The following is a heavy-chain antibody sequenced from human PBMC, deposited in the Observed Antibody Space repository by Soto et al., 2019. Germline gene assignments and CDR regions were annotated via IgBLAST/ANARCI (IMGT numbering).Heavy chain of an antibody. V-gene: IGHV4-34*01. D-gene: IGHD3-16*01. CDR3: AINYGTLIGANYFDY. CDR1: GGSFRGFY. CDR2: INHVGIT. Sequence: KPSETLSLTCAVSGGSFRGFYWTWIRQSPGKGLEWLGDINHVGITNYNPSLKSRVSIPVDTSKSQFSLKLSSVTAEDTAVYYCAINYGTLIGANYFDYWGQGALVTVSS. J-gene: IGHJ4*02.